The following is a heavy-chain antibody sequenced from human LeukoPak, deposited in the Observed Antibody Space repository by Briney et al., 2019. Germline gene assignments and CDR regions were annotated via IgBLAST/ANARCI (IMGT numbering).Heavy chain of an antibody. V-gene: IGHV3-48*03. CDR3: ARAAAAADIPYYLDF. CDR1: GFTFSSYE. CDR2: ISSSGSTI. J-gene: IGHJ4*02. Sequence: GGSLRLSCAASGFTFSSYEMNWVRQAPGKGLEWVSYISSSGSTIYYADSVKGRFTISRDNAKNSLYLQMNSPRAEDTAVYFCARAAAAADIPYYLDFWGQGTLVTVSS. D-gene: IGHD6-25*01.